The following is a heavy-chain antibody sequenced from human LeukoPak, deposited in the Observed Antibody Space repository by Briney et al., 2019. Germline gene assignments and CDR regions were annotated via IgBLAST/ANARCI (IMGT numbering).Heavy chain of an antibody. CDR3: ARDWRIAVAGTEGDY. CDR2: INPNSGGT. V-gene: IGHV1-2*06. D-gene: IGHD6-19*01. J-gene: IGHJ4*02. Sequence: ASVKVSCKASGYTFTGYYMHWVRQAPGQGLERMGRINPNSGGTNYAQKFQGRVTMTRDTSISTAYMELSRLRSDDTAVYYCARDWRIAVAGTEGDYWGQGTLVTVSS. CDR1: GYTFTGYY.